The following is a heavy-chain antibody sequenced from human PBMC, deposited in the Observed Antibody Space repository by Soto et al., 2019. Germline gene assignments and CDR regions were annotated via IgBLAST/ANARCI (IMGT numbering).Heavy chain of an antibody. CDR1: GDSISALS. CDR3: AREGNLGRWLQPLDF. CDR2: IHYNGNT. J-gene: IGHJ4*02. Sequence: SETLSLTCTVSGDSISALSGSWVRQPPGKGLEWIGNIHYNGNTKYNPSLKSRVTMSVDTSKNQFSLKLISVTAADTAKYFCAREGNLGRWLQPLDFSGQGTLVTVSS. V-gene: IGHV4-59*01. D-gene: IGHD5-12*01.